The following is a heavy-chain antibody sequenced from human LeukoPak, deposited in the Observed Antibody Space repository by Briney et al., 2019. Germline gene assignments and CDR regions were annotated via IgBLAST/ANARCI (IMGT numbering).Heavy chain of an antibody. CDR3: AVIWFGELLQMGY. CDR2: INPNSGGT. D-gene: IGHD3-10*01. Sequence: ASVKVSCKASGYTFTGYYMHWVRQAPGQGLECMGWINPNSGGTNYAQKFQGRVTMTRDTSISTAYMELSRLRSDDTAVYYCAVIWFGELLQMGYWGQGTLVTVSS. J-gene: IGHJ4*02. CDR1: GYTFTGYY. V-gene: IGHV1-2*02.